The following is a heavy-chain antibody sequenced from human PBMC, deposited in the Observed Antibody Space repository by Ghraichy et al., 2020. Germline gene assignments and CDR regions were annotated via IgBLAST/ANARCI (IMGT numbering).Heavy chain of an antibody. J-gene: IGHJ4*02. D-gene: IGHD3-16*01. Sequence: GGSLRLSCSASGFTFSSYAMHWVRQAPGKGLEYVSAISSNGGSTYYADSVKGRFTISRDNSKNTLYLQMSSLRAEDTAVYYCVKDLFSGFNDYVWGTVLGNWGQGTLVTVSS. CDR1: GFTFSSYA. CDR3: VKDLFSGFNDYVWGTVLGN. V-gene: IGHV3-64D*06. CDR2: ISSNGGST.